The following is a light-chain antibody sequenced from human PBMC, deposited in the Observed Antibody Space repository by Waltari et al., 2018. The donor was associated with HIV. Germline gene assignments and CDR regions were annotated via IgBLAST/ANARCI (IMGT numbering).Light chain of an antibody. Sequence: IQLTQSPSSLSASVGDSVTITCRASQTISSFLNWYQQKPGKAPNLLIYAASTLQSGVPSRFSGSGSGTEFTLTISSLQSEDFAVYYCQQYNNWPLYTFGQGTKLEIK. CDR1: QTISSF. CDR3: QQYNNWPLYT. V-gene: IGKV1-27*01. J-gene: IGKJ2*01. CDR2: AAS.